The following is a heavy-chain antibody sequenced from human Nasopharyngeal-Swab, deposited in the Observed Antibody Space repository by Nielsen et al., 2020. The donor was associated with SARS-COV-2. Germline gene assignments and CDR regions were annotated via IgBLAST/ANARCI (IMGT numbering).Heavy chain of an antibody. CDR3: ARSTSSSWYRPLDY. CDR2: ISSSSSYT. V-gene: IGHV3-48*03. Sequence: GESLKISCAASGFTFSSSEMNWVRQAPGKGLEWVSYISSSSSYTDYADSVKGRFTISRDNAKNSLYLQMDNLRAEDTAVYYCARSTSSSWYRPLDYWGQGTLV. D-gene: IGHD6-13*01. CDR1: GFTFSSSE. J-gene: IGHJ4*02.